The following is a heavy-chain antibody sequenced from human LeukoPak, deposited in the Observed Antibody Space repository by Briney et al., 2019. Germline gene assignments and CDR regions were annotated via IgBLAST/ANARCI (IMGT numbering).Heavy chain of an antibody. D-gene: IGHD3-10*01. CDR2: IIPILGIA. Sequence: SVKVSCKASGYTFTSYGISWVRQAPGQGLEWMGRIIPILGIANYAQKFQGRVTITADKSTSTAYMELSSLRSEDTAIYYCARGIHGACDYWGQGVLVAVSS. CDR1: GYTFTSYG. J-gene: IGHJ4*02. CDR3: ARGIHGACDY. V-gene: IGHV1-69*04.